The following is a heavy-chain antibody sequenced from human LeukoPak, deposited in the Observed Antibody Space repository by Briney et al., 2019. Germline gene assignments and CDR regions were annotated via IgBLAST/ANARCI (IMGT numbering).Heavy chain of an antibody. CDR2: ISSSNTYI. CDR1: GFTFSSYS. D-gene: IGHD3-3*01. CDR3: ARDWSGDDY. Sequence: GGSLRLSCGASGFTFSSYSMSWVRQAPGKGLEWVSSISSSNTYIYYVDSVKGRFTISRDDAKNSLYLQMNSLRPEDTALYYCARDWSGDDYWGQGTLVTVSS. V-gene: IGHV3-21*01. J-gene: IGHJ4*02.